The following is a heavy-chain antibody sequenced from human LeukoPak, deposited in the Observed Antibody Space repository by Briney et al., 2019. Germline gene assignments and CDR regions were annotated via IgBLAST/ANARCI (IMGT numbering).Heavy chain of an antibody. V-gene: IGHV1-46*01. CDR1: GYTFTSYY. D-gene: IGHD2/OR15-2a*01. CDR2: FNPSGGST. J-gene: IGHJ4*02. Sequence: GASVKVSCKASGYTFTSYYMHWVRQAPGQGLEWMGIFNPSGGSTSYAQKFQGRVTMTRDTSTSTVYMELSSLRSEDTAVYYCARASAFYPFDYWGQGTLVTVSS. CDR3: ARASAFYPFDY.